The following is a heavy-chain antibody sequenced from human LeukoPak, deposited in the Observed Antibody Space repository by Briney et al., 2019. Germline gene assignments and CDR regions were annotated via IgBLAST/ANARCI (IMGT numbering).Heavy chain of an antibody. Sequence: SVKVSCKASGGTFSSYAISWVRQAPGQGLEWMGRIIPILGIANYAQKFQGRVTITADKSTSTAYMELSSLRSEDTAVYYCARIFGYSSSYSDYWGQGTLVTVSS. CDR3: ARIFGYSSSYSDY. J-gene: IGHJ4*02. CDR1: GGTFSSYA. V-gene: IGHV1-69*04. D-gene: IGHD6-13*01. CDR2: IIPILGIA.